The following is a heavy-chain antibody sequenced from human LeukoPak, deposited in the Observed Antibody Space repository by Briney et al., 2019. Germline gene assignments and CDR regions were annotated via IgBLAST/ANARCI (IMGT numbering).Heavy chain of an antibody. CDR1: GFTFSSYA. J-gene: IGHJ4*02. Sequence: GGSLRLSCAASGFTFSSYAMHWVRQAPGKGLEWVAVISYDGSNKYYADSVKGRFTISRDNSKNTLYLQMNSLRAEDTAVYYCARDDRRWLLGGYFDYWGQGTLVTVSS. V-gene: IGHV3-30*04. CDR2: ISYDGSNK. CDR3: ARDDRRWLLGGYFDY. D-gene: IGHD5-24*01.